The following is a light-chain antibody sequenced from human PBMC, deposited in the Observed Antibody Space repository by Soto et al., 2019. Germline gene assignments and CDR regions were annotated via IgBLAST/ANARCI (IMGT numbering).Light chain of an antibody. CDR1: SSDVGGYNY. J-gene: IGLJ2*01. CDR2: DVT. V-gene: IGLV2-11*01. CDR3: CSYAGSYNVV. Sequence: QSVLTQPRSVSGSPGQSVTISCTGTSSDVGGYNYVSWYQHHPGKAPKLMIYDVTKRPSGVPDRFSGSKSDNTASLSISGLQAEHEADYYCCSYAGSYNVVFGGGTKVTVL.